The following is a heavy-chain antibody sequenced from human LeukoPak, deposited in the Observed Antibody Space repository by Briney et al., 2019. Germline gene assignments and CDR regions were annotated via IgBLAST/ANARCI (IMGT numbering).Heavy chain of an antibody. D-gene: IGHD1-14*01. CDR3: AGRPSGEGLAPLDY. CDR1: GFTFSSYS. J-gene: IGHJ4*02. V-gene: IGHV3-23*01. Sequence: GGSLRLSCAASGFTFSSYSMNWVRQAPGKGLECVSIISGSGAATYYTDSVTGRFTISRDNSKNTLFLQMNSLRAEDTAVYYCAGRPSGEGLAPLDYWGQGALVAVSS. CDR2: ISGSGAAT.